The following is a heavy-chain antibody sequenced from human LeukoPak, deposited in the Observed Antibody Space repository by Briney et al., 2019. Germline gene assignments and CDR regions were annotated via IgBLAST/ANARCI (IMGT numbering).Heavy chain of an antibody. J-gene: IGHJ4*02. D-gene: IGHD1-26*01. Sequence: PVGSLGLPCAAPGFTLSHYWMTWVRQAPGPGLEWVANIKQGGSEKYYVDSVKGRFTISRDNAKNSLYLQMNTLRDEDTALYYCARALRLSTGSYSPFDYWGQGTLVTVSS. V-gene: IGHV3-7*01. CDR1: GFTLSHYW. CDR3: ARALRLSTGSYSPFDY. CDR2: IKQGGSEK.